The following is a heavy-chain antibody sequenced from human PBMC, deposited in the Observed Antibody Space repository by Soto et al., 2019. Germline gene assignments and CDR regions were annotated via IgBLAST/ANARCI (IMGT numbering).Heavy chain of an antibody. Sequence: SLTCAVYGGSFRGYYWSGIRQPPGKGLEWIGENNHSGSTNYNPSLKSRVTISVDTSKNQFSLKQSSVPAADTAVYYCARVFDFLRNWGRPAYNGMHFPGPGT. D-gene: IGHD3-3*01. CDR3: ARVFDFLRNWGRPAYNGMHF. V-gene: IGHV4-34*01. CDR2: NNHSGST. J-gene: IGHJ6*02. CDR1: GGSFRGYY.